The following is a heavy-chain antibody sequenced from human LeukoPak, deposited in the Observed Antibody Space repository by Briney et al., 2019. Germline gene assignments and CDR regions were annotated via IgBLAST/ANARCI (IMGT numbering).Heavy chain of an antibody. Sequence: GASVKLSCKACGYTFTSYYMYWVRHAPGQALEWMRIINPNGGSTSYAQKFQGRVTMHRDTSTSTVYMELSSLRSEDTAVYYCARLGRAKAGNCGGDCYPYYFDYWGQGTLVTVSS. V-gene: IGHV1-46*01. J-gene: IGHJ4*02. CDR3: ARLGRAKAGNCGGDCYPYYFDY. D-gene: IGHD2-21*02. CDR1: GYTFTSYY. CDR2: INPNGGST.